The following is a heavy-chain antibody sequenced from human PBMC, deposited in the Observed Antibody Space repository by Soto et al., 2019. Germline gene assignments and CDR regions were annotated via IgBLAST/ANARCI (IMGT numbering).Heavy chain of an antibody. CDR3: ARGEDYGGNSHFDY. Sequence: KASETLSLTCAVSGGSFSGYYWSWIRQPPGKGLEWIGEINHSGSTNYNPSLKIRVTISVDTSKNQFSLKLSSVTAADTAVYYCARGEDYGGNSHFDYWGQGTLVTVSS. D-gene: IGHD4-17*01. V-gene: IGHV4-34*01. CDR2: INHSGST. CDR1: GGSFSGYY. J-gene: IGHJ4*02.